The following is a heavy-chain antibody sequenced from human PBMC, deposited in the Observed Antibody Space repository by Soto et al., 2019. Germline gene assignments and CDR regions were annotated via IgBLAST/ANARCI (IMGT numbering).Heavy chain of an antibody. CDR3: ARAKIAARPFGY. CDR2: ISSSSSTI. Sequence: EVQLVESGGGLVQPGGSLRLSCAASGFTFSSYSMNWVRQAPVKGLEWVSYISSSSSTIYYADSVKGRFTISRDNAKNSLYLQMNSLTDEDTAVYYCARAKIAARPFGYWGQGTLVTVPS. J-gene: IGHJ4*02. CDR1: GFTFSSYS. D-gene: IGHD6-6*01. V-gene: IGHV3-48*02.